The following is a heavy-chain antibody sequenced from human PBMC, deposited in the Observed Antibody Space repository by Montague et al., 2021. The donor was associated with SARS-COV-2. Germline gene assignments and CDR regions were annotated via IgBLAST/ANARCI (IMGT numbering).Heavy chain of an antibody. D-gene: IGHD6-19*01. CDR1: GFSLDSRGVG. CDR2: IYWNDDK. J-gene: IGHJ4*02. V-gene: IGHV2-5*01. Sequence: PALVKPTQTLTLTCTFSGFSLDSRGVGVGWIRQPPGKALECLALIYWNDDKRYSPSLKTRLTVTKDTSKNQVVLMTNMDPVDTDTYFCAHKNSGWPIEFANWGQGALVTVSA. CDR3: AHKNSGWPIEFAN.